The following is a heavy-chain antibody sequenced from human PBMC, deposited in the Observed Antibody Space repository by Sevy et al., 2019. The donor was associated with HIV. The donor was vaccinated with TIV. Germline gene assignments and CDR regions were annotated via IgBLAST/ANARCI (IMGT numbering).Heavy chain of an antibody. J-gene: IGHJ4*02. CDR2: MNPNSGNT. CDR3: VRGGGYCSGGSCRHDY. V-gene: IGHV1-8*01. CDR1: GYTFTSYD. D-gene: IGHD2-15*01. Sequence: ASVKVSCKASGYTFTSYDINWVRQATGQGLEWMGWMNPNSGNTGYAQKFQGRVTMTRNTSISTAYMELSSLRSEDTAVYYCVRGGGYCSGGSCRHDYWGQGTLVTVSS.